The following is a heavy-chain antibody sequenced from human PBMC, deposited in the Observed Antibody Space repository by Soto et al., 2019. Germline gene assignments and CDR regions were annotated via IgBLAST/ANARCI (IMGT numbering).Heavy chain of an antibody. J-gene: IGHJ5*02. CDR2: IYRYGST. Sequence: QVQLQESGPRLVKPSGTLSLTCAVYGGSLSSCNWWSWVRQPPGKGLEWIGEIYRYGSTSYNPSLKSRVTIAVDKSKNQIFLKMTSLTAADTAVYFCSGGGRPGQIDWFDPWGQGILVTVSS. D-gene: IGHD2-21*01. CDR1: GGSLSSCNW. CDR3: SGGGRPGQIDWFDP. V-gene: IGHV4-4*02.